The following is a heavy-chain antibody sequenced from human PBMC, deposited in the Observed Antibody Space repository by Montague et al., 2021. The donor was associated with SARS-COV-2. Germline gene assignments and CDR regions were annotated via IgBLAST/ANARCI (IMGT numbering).Heavy chain of an antibody. CDR2: TSYSGST. CDR1: SGSISPSDTHC. J-gene: IGHJ5*02. V-gene: IGHV4-39*01. D-gene: IGHD1-1*01. CDR3: ARHSTTHAFDP. Sequence: SETLPLTCVVSSGSISPSDTHCWGWVRQAPGKGLEWIATTSYSGSTSYNPPLRSRVTISVDTSKHQISLNLRSVTAADTSVYYCARHSTTHAFDPWGQGILVTVSS.